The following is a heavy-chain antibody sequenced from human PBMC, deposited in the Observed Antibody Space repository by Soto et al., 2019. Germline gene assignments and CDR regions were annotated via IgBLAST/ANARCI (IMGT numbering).Heavy chain of an antibody. D-gene: IGHD2-2*01. V-gene: IGHV1-18*01. CDR1: GYTITSYG. CDR3: ARALVVPAATALDY. J-gene: IGHJ4*02. Sequence: ASVKASCTASGYTITSYGISCVRQAPGQGLEWMGWISAYNGNTNYAQKLQGRVTMTTDTSTSTAYMELRSLRSDDTAVYYCARALVVPAATALDYWGQGTLVTVSS. CDR2: ISAYNGNT.